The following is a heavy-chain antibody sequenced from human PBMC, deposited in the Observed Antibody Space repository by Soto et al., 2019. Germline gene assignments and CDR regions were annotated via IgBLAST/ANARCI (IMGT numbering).Heavy chain of an antibody. D-gene: IGHD2-15*01. J-gene: IGHJ6*02. Sequence: QVQLVQSGAEVTKPGSSVKVSCKAPGGTFRTYAISWVRQAPGRGLEWMGGVIPIFGTPKYAQKFQGRVTKTADESTSTGDMELRSLRSEDTAVYYCARSQGGSSSLDIYYYYYYGMDVWGQGTTVTVSS. CDR1: GGTFRTYA. V-gene: IGHV1-69*01. CDR3: ARSQGGSSSLDIYYYYYYGMDV. CDR2: VIPIFGTP.